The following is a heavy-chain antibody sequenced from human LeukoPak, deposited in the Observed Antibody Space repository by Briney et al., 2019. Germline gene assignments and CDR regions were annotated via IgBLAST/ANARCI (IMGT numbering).Heavy chain of an antibody. D-gene: IGHD6-13*01. J-gene: IGHJ4*02. Sequence: GGSLRLSCAASGFTFSSYSMNWVRQAPGKGLEWVSSISSSSSYIYSANSLKGRFSISRDNAKNSLYLQMNSLRAEDTAVYFCARASLSEIIAAEAFFDSWGQGTLVTVSS. V-gene: IGHV3-21*01. CDR2: ISSSSSYI. CDR3: ARASLSEIIAAEAFFDS. CDR1: GFTFSSYS.